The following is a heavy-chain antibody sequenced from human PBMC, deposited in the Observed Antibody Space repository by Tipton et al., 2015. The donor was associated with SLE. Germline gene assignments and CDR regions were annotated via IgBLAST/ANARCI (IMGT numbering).Heavy chain of an antibody. D-gene: IGHD2-21*02. Sequence: TLSLTCAVYGGSFSGYYWNWIRQPPGKGLEWIGYIYYNGHTNYSPSLKSRVTLSVDTPKNQFSLTLSSVTAADTAVYYCARLNDATAIASFDYWGQGNLVTVSS. CDR1: GGSFSGYY. CDR3: ARLNDATAIASFDY. CDR2: IYYNGHT. V-gene: IGHV4-59*01. J-gene: IGHJ4*02.